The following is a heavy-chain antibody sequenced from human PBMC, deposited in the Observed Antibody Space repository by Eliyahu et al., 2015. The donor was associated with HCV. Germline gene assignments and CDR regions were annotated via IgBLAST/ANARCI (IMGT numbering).Heavy chain of an antibody. Sequence: EVQLVESGGGFVKPGGSLRLSCTASGSTFXXAWMXWVRQAPGKGLEWVGRIKSKTDGGTADYAAPVKGRFTISRDDSKDTLYLQMNSLKTEDTGVYYCTGGMTLILVLSDWGQGTVVTVSS. D-gene: IGHD3-22*01. J-gene: IGHJ4*02. CDR1: GSTFXXAW. CDR2: IKSKTDGGTA. V-gene: IGHV3-15*01. CDR3: TGGMTLILVLSD.